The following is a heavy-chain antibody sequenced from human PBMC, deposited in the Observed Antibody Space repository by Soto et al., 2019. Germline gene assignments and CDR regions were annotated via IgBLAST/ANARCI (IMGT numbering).Heavy chain of an antibody. CDR3: AREGHDFWSGPFDY. V-gene: IGHV4-4*07. CDR1: GGSISTYY. CDR2: IDSSGST. J-gene: IGHJ4*02. Sequence: QGQLQESGPGLVKPSETLSLTCSVSGGSISTYYCNWIRQPAGKGLEWIGRIDSSGSTNYSPSLKIRATISADTSKNQCSLKLTSVTAADTAVYYCAREGHDFWSGPFDYCGQGTLATVSS. D-gene: IGHD3-3*01.